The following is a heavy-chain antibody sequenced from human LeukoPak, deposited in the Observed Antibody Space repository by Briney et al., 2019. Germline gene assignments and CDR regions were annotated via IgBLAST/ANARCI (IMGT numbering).Heavy chain of an antibody. CDR3: ATDRGGSYSDAFDI. CDR1: GYTFTSYD. Sequence: GASVKVSCKASGYTFTSYDINWVRQATGQGLEWMGWMNPNSGNTGYAQKFQGRVTMTRNTSISTAYMELSSLRSEDTAVYYCATDRGGSYSDAFDIWGQGTMVTVSS. V-gene: IGHV1-8*01. CDR2: MNPNSGNT. D-gene: IGHD1-26*01. J-gene: IGHJ3*02.